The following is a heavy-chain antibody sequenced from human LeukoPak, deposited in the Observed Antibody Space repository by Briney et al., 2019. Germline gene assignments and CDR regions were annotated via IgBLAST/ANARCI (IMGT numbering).Heavy chain of an antibody. CDR2: IRSKAYGGTT. CDR3: TRDRSQDDSSGYYYTPTVDY. Sequence: PGGSLRLSFTASGFTFGDYAMSWFRQAPGKGLEWVGFIRSKAYGGTTEYAASVKGRFTISRDDSKSIAYLQMNSLKTEDTAVYYCTRDRSQDDSSGYYYTPTVDYWGQGTLVTVSS. D-gene: IGHD3-22*01. V-gene: IGHV3-49*03. J-gene: IGHJ4*02. CDR1: GFTFGDYA.